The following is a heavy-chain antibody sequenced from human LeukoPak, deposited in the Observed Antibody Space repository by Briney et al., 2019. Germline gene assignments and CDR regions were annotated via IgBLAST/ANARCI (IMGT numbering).Heavy chain of an antibody. CDR2: INSDGSST. J-gene: IGHJ4*02. CDR3: ARGLLTTVVTPV. CDR1: GFTFSSYW. V-gene: IGHV3-74*01. D-gene: IGHD4-23*01. Sequence: PGGSLRLSCAASGFTFSSYWMHWVRQAPGKGLVRVSRINSDGSSTSYADSVKGRFTISRDNAKNTLYLQMNSLRAEDTAVYYCARGLLTTVVTPVWGQGTLVTVSS.